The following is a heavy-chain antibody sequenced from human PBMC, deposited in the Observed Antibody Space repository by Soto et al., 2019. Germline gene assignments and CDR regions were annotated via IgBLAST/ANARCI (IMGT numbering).Heavy chain of an antibody. J-gene: IGHJ4*02. Sequence: QVQLQESGPGLVKPSQTLSLTCTVSGGSIGSGGYYWSWIRQHPGKGLEWIGYIYYSGSTYYNSSLKSRVTISVDTSKNQFSLKLSSVTAADTAVYYCARVWDSSGPNFDYWGQGTLVTVSS. V-gene: IGHV4-31*03. CDR1: GGSIGSGGYY. CDR2: IYYSGST. D-gene: IGHD3-22*01. CDR3: ARVWDSSGPNFDY.